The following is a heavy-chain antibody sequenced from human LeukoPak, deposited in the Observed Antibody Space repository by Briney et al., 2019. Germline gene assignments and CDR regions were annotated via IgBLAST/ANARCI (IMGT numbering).Heavy chain of an antibody. CDR1: GFTFSSYS. CDR2: ISNSSSYI. V-gene: IGHV3-21*01. CDR3: ARRQYDFWSGYYKPSVPNWFDP. J-gene: IGHJ5*02. Sequence: GGSLRLSCAASGFTFSSYSMNWVRQAPGKGLEWVSSISNSSSYIYYADSVKGRFTISRDNAKNSLYLQMNSLRAEDTAVYYCARRQYDFWSGYYKPSVPNWFDPWGQGTLVTVSS. D-gene: IGHD3-3*01.